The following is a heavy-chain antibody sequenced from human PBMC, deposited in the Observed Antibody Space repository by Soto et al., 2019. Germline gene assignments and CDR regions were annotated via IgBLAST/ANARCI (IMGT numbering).Heavy chain of an antibody. J-gene: IGHJ3*01. CDR2: ISGSGGST. CDR3: AKLMIGVGASSAFDF. V-gene: IGHV3-23*01. CDR1: AFNFNSYS. Sequence: PGGSLRLSCAASAFNFNSYSMTWVRQAPGKGLEWVSVISGSGGSTWYADSVKGRFSISRDNSKNTLYLQMNSLRADDTALYYCAKLMIGVGASSAFDFWGQGTMVTVSS. D-gene: IGHD1-26*01.